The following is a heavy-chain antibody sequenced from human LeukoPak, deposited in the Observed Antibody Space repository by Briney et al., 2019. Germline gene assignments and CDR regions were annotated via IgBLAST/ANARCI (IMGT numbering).Heavy chain of an antibody. Sequence: GASVKVSCKASGYTFTSYYMHWVRQAPGQGLEWMGIINPSGGSTSYAQKFQGRVTMTRDMSTSTVYMELSSLRSEDTAVYYCARDNRFKDGYNHFDYWGQGTLVTVSS. CDR2: INPSGGST. CDR1: GYTFTSYY. CDR3: ARDNRFKDGYNHFDY. J-gene: IGHJ4*02. D-gene: IGHD5-24*01. V-gene: IGHV1-46*01.